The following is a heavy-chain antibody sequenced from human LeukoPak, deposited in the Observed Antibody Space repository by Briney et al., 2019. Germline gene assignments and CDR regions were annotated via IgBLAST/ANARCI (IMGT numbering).Heavy chain of an antibody. D-gene: IGHD3-10*01. CDR1: GFTFSSYS. CDR3: AREWNYYGSGIMDV. V-gene: IGHV3-21*01. J-gene: IGHJ6*04. Sequence: PGGSLRLSCAASGFTFSSYSMNWVRQAPGKGLEWASSISSSSSYIYYADSVKGRFTISRDNAKNSLYLQMNSLRAEDTAVYYCAREWNYYGSGIMDVWGKGTTVTVSS. CDR2: ISSSSSYI.